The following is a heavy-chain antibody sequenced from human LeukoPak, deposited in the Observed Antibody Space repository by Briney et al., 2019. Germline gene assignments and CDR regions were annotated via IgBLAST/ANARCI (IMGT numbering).Heavy chain of an antibody. CDR1: GGCISSSSYY. Sequence: SQTLSLTCTVSGGCISSSSYYWGWIRQPPGKGLEWMGCIFYSGSTYYNPSLKSRDTISVDTSKNQFSLKLSSVAAADTAVYHCARAGGITMVRGVSDFDYWGQGTLVTVSS. J-gene: IGHJ4*02. D-gene: IGHD3-10*01. V-gene: IGHV4-39*07. CDR3: ARAGGITMVRGVSDFDY. CDR2: IFYSGST.